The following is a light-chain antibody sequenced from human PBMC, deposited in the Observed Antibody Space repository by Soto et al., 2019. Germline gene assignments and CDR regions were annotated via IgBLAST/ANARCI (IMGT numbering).Light chain of an antibody. CDR3: QQYGRSPFT. CDR2: GAS. V-gene: IGKV3-20*01. CDR1: QSINSN. J-gene: IGKJ3*01. Sequence: DIVMTQSPVTLFVSPGERATLSCRASQSINSNLAWFHQKPGQAPRLLIYGASSRATGVPDRFSASGSGTDFTLTISRLEPEDFAVYYCQQYGRSPFTFGPGTKVDIK.